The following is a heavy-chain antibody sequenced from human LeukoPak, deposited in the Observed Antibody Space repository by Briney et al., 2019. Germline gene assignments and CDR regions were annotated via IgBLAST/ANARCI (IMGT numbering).Heavy chain of an antibody. CDR2: INLSGGST. J-gene: IGHJ4*02. CDR3: ARPYYYDISVYPPGDY. D-gene: IGHD3-22*01. V-gene: IGHV1-46*01. CDR1: GYTFTNYY. Sequence: ASVKVSCKASGYTFTNYYMHWVRQAPGQGLEWMGIINLSGGSTSYAQKFQGRVTMTRDTSTTTVYMELSSLRSEDTAVYYCARPYYYDISVYPPGDYWGQGTLVTVSS.